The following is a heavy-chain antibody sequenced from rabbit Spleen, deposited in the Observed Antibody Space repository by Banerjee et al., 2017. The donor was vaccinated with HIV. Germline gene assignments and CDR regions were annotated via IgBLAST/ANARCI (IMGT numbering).Heavy chain of an antibody. V-gene: IGHV1S45*01. CDR3: ARDLAAVIGWNFDL. D-gene: IGHD1-1*01. J-gene: IGHJ4*01. CDR2: INTSSGST. CDR1: GFSLSNTYV. Sequence: QEQLEESGGDLVKPEGSLTLTCTASGFSLSNTYVMCWVRQAPGKGLEWIGCINTSSGSTVYATWAKGRFTISKTSWTTLTLQMTSLTVADTATYFCARDLAAVIGWNFDLWGPGTLVTVS.